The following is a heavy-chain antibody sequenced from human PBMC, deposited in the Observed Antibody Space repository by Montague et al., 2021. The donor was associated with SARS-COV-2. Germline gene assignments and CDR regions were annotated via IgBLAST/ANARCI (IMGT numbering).Heavy chain of an antibody. D-gene: IGHD3-10*01. V-gene: IGHV4-34*01. Sequence: SETLSLTCAVYGGSFSDYYWAWVRQPPGKGLEWIREINYSGHANYNPSLKSRVIMSLDTSRDEFSLKVNSVTAADTAMYYCARVATGWRPGEFWYFDFWGRGTLVTVSS. CDR2: INYSGHA. CDR1: GGSFSDYY. CDR3: ARVATGWRPGEFWYFDF. J-gene: IGHJ2*01.